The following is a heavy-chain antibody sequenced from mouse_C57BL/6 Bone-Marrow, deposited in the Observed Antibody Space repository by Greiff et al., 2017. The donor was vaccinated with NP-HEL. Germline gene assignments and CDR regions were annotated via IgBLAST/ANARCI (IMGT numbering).Heavy chain of an antibody. CDR2: ISSGGSYT. CDR3: ASLLLPFDV. CDR1: GFTFSSYG. J-gene: IGHJ1*03. Sequence: EVQGVESGGDLVKPGGSLKLSCAASGFTFSSYGMSWVRQTPDKRLEWVATISSGGSYTYYPDSVKGRFTISRDNAKNTLYLQMSSLKSEDTAMYYCASLLLPFDVWGTGTTVTVSS. D-gene: IGHD1-1*01. V-gene: IGHV5-6*01.